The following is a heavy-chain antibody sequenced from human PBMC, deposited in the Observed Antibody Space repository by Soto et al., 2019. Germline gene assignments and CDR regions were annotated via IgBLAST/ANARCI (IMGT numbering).Heavy chain of an antibody. V-gene: IGHV4-39*01. D-gene: IGHD6-19*01. CDR3: ARNPSQWLAHFDY. CDR2: IYYSGST. Sequence: QLQLQESGPGLVKPSETLSLTCTVSGGSISSSSYYWGWIRQPPGKGLEWIGSIYYSGSTYYNPPLKSRVXXSXDXXKNQFSLKLSSVTAADTAVYYCARNPSQWLAHFDYWGQGTLVTVSS. J-gene: IGHJ4*02. CDR1: GGSISSSSYY.